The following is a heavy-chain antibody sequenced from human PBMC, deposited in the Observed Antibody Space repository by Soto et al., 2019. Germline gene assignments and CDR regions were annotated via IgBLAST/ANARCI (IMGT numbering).Heavy chain of an antibody. CDR2: MNPNSGNT. J-gene: IGHJ6*03. V-gene: IGHV1-8*01. CDR1: GYTFTSYD. CDR3: ARKFDYDFWSGYLRRNYYMDV. D-gene: IGHD3-3*01. Sequence: ASVKVSCKASGYTFTSYDINWVRQATGQGFEWMRWMNPNSGNTGYAQKFQGRVTMTRNTSISTAYMELSSLRSEDTAVYYCARKFDYDFWSGYLRRNYYMDVWGKGTTVTVSS.